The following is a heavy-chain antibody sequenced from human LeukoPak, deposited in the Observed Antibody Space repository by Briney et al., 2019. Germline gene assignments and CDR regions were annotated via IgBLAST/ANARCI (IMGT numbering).Heavy chain of an antibody. D-gene: IGHD1-1*01. J-gene: IGHJ4*02. CDR3: AREGGTSGTSTFDN. Sequence: PGRPLRLSCAASRFTFSGHGMHWVRQAPGKGLDWVAFISYDGRNTAHADSVKGRFTISRDNSKNTLYVQMNTVRAEDTAVYYCAREGGTSGTSTFDNWGQGTLVTVSS. V-gene: IGHV3-30*04. CDR2: ISYDGRNT. CDR1: RFTFSGHG.